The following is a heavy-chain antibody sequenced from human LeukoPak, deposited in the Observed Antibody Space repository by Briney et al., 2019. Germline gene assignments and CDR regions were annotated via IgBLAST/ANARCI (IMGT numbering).Heavy chain of an antibody. Sequence: SETLSLTCTVSGGSISGSYWSWIRQPPGKGLEWIGYIYSSGSTNYNPSLKSRVTIGVDTSKNQFSLKLSSVTAADTAVYYCARGAYCSSTSCYTFDYWGQGTLVTVSS. D-gene: IGHD2-2*02. CDR2: IYSSGST. CDR1: GGSISGSY. J-gene: IGHJ4*02. CDR3: ARGAYCSSTSCYTFDY. V-gene: IGHV4-4*09.